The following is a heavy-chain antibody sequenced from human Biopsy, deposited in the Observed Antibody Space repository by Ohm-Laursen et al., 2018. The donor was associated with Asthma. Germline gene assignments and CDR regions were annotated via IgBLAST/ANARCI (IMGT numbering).Heavy chain of an antibody. V-gene: IGHV3-20*01. Sequence: SLRLSCSASGFTFADYGISWVRQAPGKGLDWVSGINWNGGSTGYADSVKGRFTISRDNAKNSLYLQMNSLRAEDTALYHCGRDMGGFGSGWFPVEFWGQGTLVTVSS. J-gene: IGHJ4*02. D-gene: IGHD6-19*01. CDR1: GFTFADYG. CDR3: GRDMGGFGSGWFPVEF. CDR2: INWNGGST.